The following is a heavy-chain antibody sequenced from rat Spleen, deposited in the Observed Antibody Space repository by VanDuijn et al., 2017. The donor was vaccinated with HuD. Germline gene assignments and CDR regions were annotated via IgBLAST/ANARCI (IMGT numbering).Heavy chain of an antibody. Sequence: EVQVVESGGGLVQPGRSLKLSCVASGFTFSDYGMNWIRQAPGKGLEWVAYISGSTGTIYYADTVKGRFTISRDNAKNTLYLQLSSLRSEDTALYYCARRDPFDYWGQGVMVTVSS. CDR2: ISGSTGTI. CDR1: GFTFSDYG. D-gene: IGHD4-2*01. J-gene: IGHJ2*01. CDR3: ARRDPFDY. V-gene: IGHV5-34*01.